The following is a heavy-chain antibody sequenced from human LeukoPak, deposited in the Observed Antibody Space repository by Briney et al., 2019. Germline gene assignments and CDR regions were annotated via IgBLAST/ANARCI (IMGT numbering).Heavy chain of an antibody. Sequence: SETLSLTCTVSGGPISSYYWSWIRQPAGKGLEWIGRIYTSGSTNYKPSLKSRVTMSVDTSKNQFSLKLSSVTAADTAVYYCATSVAGKYYYYYYMDVWGKGTTVTVSS. CDR1: GGPISSYY. D-gene: IGHD6-19*01. CDR2: IYTSGST. CDR3: ATSVAGKYYYYYYMDV. V-gene: IGHV4-4*07. J-gene: IGHJ6*03.